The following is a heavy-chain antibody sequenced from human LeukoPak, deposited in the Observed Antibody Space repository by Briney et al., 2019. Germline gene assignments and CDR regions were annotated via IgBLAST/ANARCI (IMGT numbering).Heavy chain of an antibody. D-gene: IGHD6-13*01. Sequence: SETLSLTCSVSGGSISSSSYYWGWIRQPPGKGLEWIGSIYYSGSTYYNPSLKSRVTISVDTSKNQFSLKLSSVTAADTAVYYCARDAGIAAAGIDLWGQGTLVTVSS. CDR2: IYYSGST. CDR3: ARDAGIAAAGIDL. CDR1: GGSISSSSYY. J-gene: IGHJ5*02. V-gene: IGHV4-39*07.